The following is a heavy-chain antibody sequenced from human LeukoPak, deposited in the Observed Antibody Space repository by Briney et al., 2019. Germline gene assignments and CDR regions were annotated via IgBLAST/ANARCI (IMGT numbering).Heavy chain of an antibody. CDR1: GGSVSSGSYY. D-gene: IGHD3-10*01. V-gene: IGHV4-61*01. Sequence: SETLSLTCTVSGGSVSSGSYYWSWIRQPPGKGLEWIGEINHSGSTNYNPSLKSRVTISVDTSKNQFSLKLSSVTAADTAVYYCARGPRGTMVRGVIAYYFDYWGQGTLVTVSS. CDR3: ARGPRGTMVRGVIAYYFDY. CDR2: INHSGST. J-gene: IGHJ4*02.